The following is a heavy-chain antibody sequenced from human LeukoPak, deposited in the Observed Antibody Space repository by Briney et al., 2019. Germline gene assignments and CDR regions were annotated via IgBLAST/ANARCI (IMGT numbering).Heavy chain of an antibody. D-gene: IGHD3-22*01. CDR2: IYSGGDT. Sequence: GGSLRLSCAASGFTVSSNYMSWVRQAPGKGLEWVSVIYSGGDTYYADSVKGRFAISRDNSKNTLYLRMNSLRAEDTAVYYCATNYYESSGYYPSSWGQGTLVTVSS. CDR1: GFTVSSNY. V-gene: IGHV3-53*01. J-gene: IGHJ5*02. CDR3: ATNYYESSGYYPSS.